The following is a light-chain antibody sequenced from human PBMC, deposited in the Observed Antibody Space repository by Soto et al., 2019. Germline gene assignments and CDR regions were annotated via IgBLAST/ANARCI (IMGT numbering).Light chain of an antibody. Sequence: VLTQPPSASGTPGQRVTISCSGSSSNIGSNTVNWYQQLPGTAPKLLIYSNNQRPSGVPDRFSGSKSGTSASLAISGLQSEDEADFYCAAWDDSLNVPVYVFGTGTQLTVL. V-gene: IGLV1-44*01. J-gene: IGLJ1*01. CDR1: SSNIGSNT. CDR3: AAWDDSLNVPVYV. CDR2: SNN.